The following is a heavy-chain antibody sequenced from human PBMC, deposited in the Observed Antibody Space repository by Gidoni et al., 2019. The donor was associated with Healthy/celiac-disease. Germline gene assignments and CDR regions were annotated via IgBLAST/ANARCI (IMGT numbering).Heavy chain of an antibody. D-gene: IGHD3-3*01. J-gene: IGHJ6*02. Sequence: QVQLAQSGAEVKKPGASVKVSCKASGYTFTGYYMHWVRQAPGQGLEWMGWINPNSGGTNYAQKFQGWVTMTRDTSISTAYMELSRLRSDDTAVYYCARSSGVAPRDYYYYGMDVWGQGTTVTVSS. CDR2: INPNSGGT. CDR3: ARSSGVAPRDYYYYGMDV. V-gene: IGHV1-2*04. CDR1: GYTFTGYY.